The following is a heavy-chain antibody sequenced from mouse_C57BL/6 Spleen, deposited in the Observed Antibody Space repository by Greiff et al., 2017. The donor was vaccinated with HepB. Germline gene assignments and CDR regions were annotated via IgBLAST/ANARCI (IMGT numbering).Heavy chain of an antibody. D-gene: IGHD2-4*01. CDR3: ARGLRDWYFDV. V-gene: IGHV5-17*01. CDR2: ISSGSSTI. Sequence: EVMLVESGGGLVKPGGSLKLSCAASGFTFSDYGMHWVRQAPEKGLEWVAYISSGSSTIYYADTVKGRFTISRDNAKNTLFLQMTSLRSEDTAMYYCARGLRDWYFDVWGTGTTVTVSS. J-gene: IGHJ1*03. CDR1: GFTFSDYG.